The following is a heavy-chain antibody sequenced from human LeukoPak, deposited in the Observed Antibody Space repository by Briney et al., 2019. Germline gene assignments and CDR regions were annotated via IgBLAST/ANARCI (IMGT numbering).Heavy chain of an antibody. CDR2: INPNSGGT. CDR3: ARGDGDYVGNDY. J-gene: IGHJ4*01. D-gene: IGHD4-17*01. CDR1: GYTLSGDY. V-gene: IGHV1-2*02. Sequence: ASVKVSCKASGYTLSGDYVQWVRQAPGQGLDWMGWINPNSGGTNYAQKFQGRVTMTRDTSISKAYMELSRLRSDDTAVYYCARGDGDYVGNDYWGHGTLVTVSS.